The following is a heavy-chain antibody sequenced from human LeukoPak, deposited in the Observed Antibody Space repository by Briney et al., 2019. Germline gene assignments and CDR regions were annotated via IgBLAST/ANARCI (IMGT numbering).Heavy chain of an antibody. D-gene: IGHD3-10*01. Sequence: GGSLRLSCTASGFTFSRYGMHWVRQAPGKGLEWVAVISFDGNSQHYADSVKGRFTISRDNSKNTLYVQMNSLRGGDTAVYYCAREGGAGSFYSPGYAMDVWGQGTTVTVSS. CDR2: ISFDGNSQ. V-gene: IGHV3-30*03. CDR1: GFTFSRYG. J-gene: IGHJ6*02. CDR3: AREGGAGSFYSPGYAMDV.